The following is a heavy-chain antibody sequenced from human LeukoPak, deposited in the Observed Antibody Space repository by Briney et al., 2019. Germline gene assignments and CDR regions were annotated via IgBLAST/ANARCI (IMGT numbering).Heavy chain of an antibody. D-gene: IGHD6-13*01. V-gene: IGHV4-59*01. CDR3: ARVGGWYSSSWYFDY. Sequence: SETLSLTCTVSGGSIRSYYWSWIRQPPGKGLEWIGYIYYSGSTNYNPSLKSRVTISVDTSNNQFSLKLNSVTAADTAVYYCARVGGWYSSSWYFDYWGQGTLVTVSS. CDR1: GGSIRSYY. CDR2: IYYSGST. J-gene: IGHJ4*02.